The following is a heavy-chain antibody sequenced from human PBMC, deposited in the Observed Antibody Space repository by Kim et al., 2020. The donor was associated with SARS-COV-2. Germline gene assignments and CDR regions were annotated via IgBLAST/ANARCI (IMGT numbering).Heavy chain of an antibody. J-gene: IGHJ4*02. CDR2: IIPILGIA. D-gene: IGHD4-17*01. V-gene: IGHV1-69*04. CDR3: ARARRNYGDVPSSPFDY. CDR1: GGTFSSYA. Sequence: SVKVSCKASGGTFSSYAISWVRQAPGQGLEWMGRIIPILGIANYAQKFQGRVTITADKSTSTAYMELSSLRSEDTAVYYCARARRNYGDVPSSPFDYWGQGTLVTVSS.